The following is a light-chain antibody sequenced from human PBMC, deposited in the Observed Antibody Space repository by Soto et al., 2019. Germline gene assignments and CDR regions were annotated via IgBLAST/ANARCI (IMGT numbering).Light chain of an antibody. J-gene: IGKJ3*01. CDR1: QSVSTNY. V-gene: IGKV3-20*01. CDR2: GAS. CDR3: HQYGSTPFT. Sequence: EIVLTQSPGTLSLSPGDRATLSCRASQSVSTNYLAWYQQSLGQAPRLLIYGASSRATGIPDRFSGNGSRTDFLLTISRLAPEDFAVYHCHQYGSTPFTFGPGTKVDIK.